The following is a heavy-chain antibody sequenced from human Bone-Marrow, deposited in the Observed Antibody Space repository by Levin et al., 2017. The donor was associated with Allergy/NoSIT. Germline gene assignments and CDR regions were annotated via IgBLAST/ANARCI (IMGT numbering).Heavy chain of an antibody. D-gene: IGHD6-13*01. V-gene: IGHV3-53*01. CDR3: ARWSGSSLDY. CDR1: GLTVNNNY. CDR2: IHRGGNT. Sequence: PGGSLRLSCAASGLTVNNNYMSWVRQAPGKGLEWVSVIHRGGNTYYADSVKGRFTISRDNSKNILDLQMNSLRAEDTAVYYCARWSGSSLDYWGQGTLVTVSS. J-gene: IGHJ4*02.